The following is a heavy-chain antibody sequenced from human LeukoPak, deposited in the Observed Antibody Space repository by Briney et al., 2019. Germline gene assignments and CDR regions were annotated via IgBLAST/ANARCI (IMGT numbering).Heavy chain of an antibody. Sequence: SETLSLTCSVSGVSISSIDYYWSWIRQPPGKGLEWIGYIYYGGSTHYNPSLKSRITMSVDTSKNQFSLKLSSVTAADTAVYYCARVDCSRTTCSLVYYYYMDVWGKGTTVTVSS. CDR3: ARVDCSRTTCSLVYYYYMDV. J-gene: IGHJ6*03. V-gene: IGHV4-30-4*08. CDR2: IYYGGST. CDR1: GVSISSIDYY. D-gene: IGHD2-2*01.